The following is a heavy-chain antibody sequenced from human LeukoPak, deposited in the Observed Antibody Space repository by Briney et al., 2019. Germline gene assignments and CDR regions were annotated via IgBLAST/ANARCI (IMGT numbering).Heavy chain of an antibody. Sequence: GGSLRLSCAASGFTFSSYGMHWVRQAPGKGLEWVAVISYDGSNKYYADSVKGRFTISRDNSKNTLYPQMNSLRAEDTAVYYCAKGDHYYGMDVWGQGTTVTVSS. CDR3: AKGDHYYGMDV. CDR1: GFTFSSYG. V-gene: IGHV3-30*18. CDR2: ISYDGSNK. J-gene: IGHJ6*02. D-gene: IGHD2-21*01.